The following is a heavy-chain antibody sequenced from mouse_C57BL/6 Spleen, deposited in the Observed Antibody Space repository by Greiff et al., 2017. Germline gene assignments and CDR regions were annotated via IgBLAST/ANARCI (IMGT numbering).Heavy chain of an antibody. CDR1: GFTFSDYG. Sequence: EVKLVESGGGLVQPGGSLKLSCAASGFTFSDYGMAWVRQAPRKGPEWVAFISNLAYSIYYADTVTGRFTISRENAKNTLYLEMSSLRSEDTAMYYCARHGDYDEAWFAYWGQGTLVTVSA. V-gene: IGHV5-15*01. D-gene: IGHD2-4*01. CDR3: ARHGDYDEAWFAY. CDR2: ISNLAYSI. J-gene: IGHJ3*01.